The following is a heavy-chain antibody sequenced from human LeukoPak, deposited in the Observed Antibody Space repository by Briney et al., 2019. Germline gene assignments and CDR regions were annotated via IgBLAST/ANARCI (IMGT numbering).Heavy chain of an antibody. CDR3: ARGQYYNILTGFRGRFLGFDY. V-gene: IGHV3-30*03. CDR2: ISYDGSNK. D-gene: IGHD3-9*01. J-gene: IGHJ4*02. CDR1: GFTFNSYG. Sequence: GGSLRLSCAASGFTFNSYGMHWVRQAPGKGLEWVAVISYDGSNKYYADSVKGRFTISRDNSKNTLYLQMNSLRAEDTAVYYCARGQYYNILTGFRGRFLGFDYWGQGTLVTVSS.